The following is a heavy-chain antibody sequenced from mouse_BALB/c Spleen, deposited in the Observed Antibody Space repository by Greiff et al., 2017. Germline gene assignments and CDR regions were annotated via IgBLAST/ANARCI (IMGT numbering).Heavy chain of an antibody. CDR2: IWSGGST. CDR1: GFSLTSYG. D-gene: IGHD1-1*01. Sequence: QVQLQESGPGLVQPSQSLSITCTVSGFSLTSYGVHWVRQSPGKGLEWLGVIWSGGSTDYNAAFISRLSISKDNSKSQVFFKMNSLQANDTAIYYCARNYHGSSYRFAYWGQGTLVTVSA. V-gene: IGHV2-2*02. CDR3: ARNYHGSSYRFAY. J-gene: IGHJ3*01.